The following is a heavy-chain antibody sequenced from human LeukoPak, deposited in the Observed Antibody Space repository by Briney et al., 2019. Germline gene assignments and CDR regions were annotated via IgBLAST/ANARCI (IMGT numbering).Heavy chain of an antibody. CDR1: GGTFSSYA. D-gene: IGHD4-23*01. CDR3: ARSRRVTMVVTQPYYYYMDV. V-gene: IGHV1-69*05. CDR2: IIPIFGTA. Sequence: SVEVSCKASGGTFSSYAISWVRQAPGQGLEWMGGIIPIFGTANYAQKFQGRVTITTDESTSTAYMELISLRSEDTAVYYCARSRRVTMVVTQPYYYYMDVWGKGTTVTVSS. J-gene: IGHJ6*03.